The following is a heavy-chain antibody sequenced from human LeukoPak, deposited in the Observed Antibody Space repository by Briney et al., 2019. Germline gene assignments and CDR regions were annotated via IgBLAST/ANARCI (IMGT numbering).Heavy chain of an antibody. Sequence: PSETLSLTCTVSGGSISSSSYYWSWIRQPPGKGLEWIGEINHSGSTNYNPSLKSRVTISVDTSKNQFSLKLSSVTAADTAVYYCAGYYDFWSGYNEAYNWFDPWGQGTLVTVSS. CDR3: AGYYDFWSGYNEAYNWFDP. CDR1: GGSISSSSYY. V-gene: IGHV4-39*07. J-gene: IGHJ5*02. CDR2: INHSGST. D-gene: IGHD3-3*01.